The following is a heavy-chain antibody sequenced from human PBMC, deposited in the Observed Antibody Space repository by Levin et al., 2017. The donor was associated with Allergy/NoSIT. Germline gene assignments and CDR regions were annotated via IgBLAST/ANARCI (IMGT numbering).Heavy chain of an antibody. Sequence: ASGPTLVKPTQTLTLTCTFSGFSLSTSGVGVGWIRQPPGKALEWLALIYWDDDKRYSPSLKSRLTITKDTSKNQVVLTMTNMDPVDTATYYCAHRSLVPAADNWFDPWGQGTLVTVSS. CDR1: GFSLSTSGVG. CDR3: AHRSLVPAADNWFDP. D-gene: IGHD2-2*01. CDR2: IYWDDDK. J-gene: IGHJ5*02. V-gene: IGHV2-5*02.